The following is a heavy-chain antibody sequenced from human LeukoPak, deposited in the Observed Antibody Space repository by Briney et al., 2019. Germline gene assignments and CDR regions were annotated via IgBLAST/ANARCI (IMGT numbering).Heavy chain of an antibody. CDR3: ARDQEAFDY. CDR2: IYPSDGST. CDR1: GYSFTSNY. J-gene: IGHJ4*02. V-gene: IGHV1-46*01. Sequence: ASVKVSCKASGYSFTSNYIHWVRQAPGQGLEWMGMIYPSDGSTSYAQKFQGRVAVTRDTSTSTVHMELSGLRSEDTAVYYCARDQEAFDYWGQGTLVTVSS.